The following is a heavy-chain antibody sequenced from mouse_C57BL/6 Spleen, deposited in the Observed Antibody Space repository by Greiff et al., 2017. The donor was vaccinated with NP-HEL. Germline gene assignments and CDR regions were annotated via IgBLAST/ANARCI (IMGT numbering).Heavy chain of an antibody. V-gene: IGHV3-6*01. D-gene: IGHD1-1*01. Sequence: EVKLEESGPGLVKPSQSLSLTCSVTGYSITSGYYWNWIRQFPGNKLEWMGYISYDGSNNYNPSLKNRISITRDTSKNQFFLKLNSVTTEDTATYYCARDLSYYYGSSYAWYFDVWGTGTTVTVSS. CDR2: ISYDGSN. CDR1: GYSITSGYY. J-gene: IGHJ1*03. CDR3: ARDLSYYYGSSYAWYFDV.